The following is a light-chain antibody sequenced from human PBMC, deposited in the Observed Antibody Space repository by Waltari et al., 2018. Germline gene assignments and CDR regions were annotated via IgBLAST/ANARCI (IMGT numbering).Light chain of an antibody. V-gene: IGLV2-23*02. CDR2: EVT. CDR1: SSHFGNYNY. J-gene: IGLJ1*01. Sequence: QSALTQPASVSGSPGQPITISCTGTSSHFGNYNYVSRYQHLPGKVPKVMISEVTKRPSGVSNRFSGSKSGNTASLTISGLQADDEAEYYCCSDAGSGTYVFGTGTKLTVV. CDR3: CSDAGSGTYV.